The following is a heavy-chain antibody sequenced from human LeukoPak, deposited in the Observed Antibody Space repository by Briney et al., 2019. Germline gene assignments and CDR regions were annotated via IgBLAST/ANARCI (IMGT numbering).Heavy chain of an antibody. CDR2: LYYSGST. D-gene: IGHD2-15*01. CDR1: GGSISSSSYY. Sequence: SETLSLTCTVSGGSISSSSYYWGWIRQPPGKGLDWIGSLYYSGSTYYNPSLKSRVTISVDTSKNQFSLKLSSVTAADTAVYYCARANLYCSGGSCYSKYYYYGMDVWGQGTTVTVSS. V-gene: IGHV4-39*01. J-gene: IGHJ6*02. CDR3: ARANLYCSGGSCYSKYYYYGMDV.